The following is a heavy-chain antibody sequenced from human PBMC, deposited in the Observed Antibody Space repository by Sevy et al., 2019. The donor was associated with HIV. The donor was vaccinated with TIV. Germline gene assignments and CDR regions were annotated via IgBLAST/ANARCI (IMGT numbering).Heavy chain of an antibody. J-gene: IGHJ4*02. V-gene: IGHV4-59*01. CDR3: ASYYYGSGSFDY. D-gene: IGHD3-10*01. CDR2: IYYSGST. Sequence: SETLSLTCPVSGASISSYFWSWIRQPPGKGLEWIGYIYYSGSTNYNPSLKSRVTISGDTSKNQFSLKQRSLTAADTAVYYWASYYYGSGSFDYWGQGTLVTVSS. CDR1: GASISSYF.